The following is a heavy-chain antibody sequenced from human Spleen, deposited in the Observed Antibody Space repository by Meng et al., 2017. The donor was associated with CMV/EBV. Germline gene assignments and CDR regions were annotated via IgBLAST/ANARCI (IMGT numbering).Heavy chain of an antibody. Sequence: TFSSYAMSWVRQAPGKGLEWVSAISGSGGSTYYADSVKGRFTISRDNSKNTLYLQMNSLRAEDTAVYYCAKFPTYYYGSGSYSGMDVWGQGTTVTVSS. V-gene: IGHV3-23*01. J-gene: IGHJ6*02. CDR3: AKFPTYYYGSGSYSGMDV. CDR1: TFSSYA. CDR2: ISGSGGST. D-gene: IGHD3-10*01.